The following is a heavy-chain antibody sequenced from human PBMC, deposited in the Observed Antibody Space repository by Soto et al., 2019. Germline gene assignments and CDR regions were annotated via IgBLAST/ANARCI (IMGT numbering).Heavy chain of an antibody. CDR2: ISGNGGST. Sequence: GGSLRLSCGASGFTFSVYAMTWVRQAPGKGLEWVSAISGNGGSTYYADSVKGRFTISRDNSKSTLHLQMNSLRVEDKAVYYCARGGGYDSFDFWGQGIQVTVSS. J-gene: IGHJ4*02. D-gene: IGHD2-15*01. CDR1: GFTFSVYA. V-gene: IGHV3-23*01. CDR3: ARGGGYDSFDF.